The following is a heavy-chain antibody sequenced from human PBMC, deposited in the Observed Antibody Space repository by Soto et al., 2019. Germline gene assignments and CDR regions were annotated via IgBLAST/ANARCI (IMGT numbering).Heavy chain of an antibody. V-gene: IGHV4-4*02. CDR3: ARRDWSGSTSHFYFDY. CDR1: GGSIISSNW. J-gene: IGHJ4*02. D-gene: IGHD3-9*01. CDR2: IYHSGST. Sequence: SQTLSLTCAVSGGSIISSNWWNWVRQPPGKGLEWIGEIYHSGSTYYKPSLTSRVAMSVDPSKNQFSLNLTSATAAATAVYYCARRDWSGSTSHFYFDYWGQGVLVTVSS.